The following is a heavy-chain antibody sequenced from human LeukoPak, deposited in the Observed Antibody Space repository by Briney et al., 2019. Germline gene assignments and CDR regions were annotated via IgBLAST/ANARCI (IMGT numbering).Heavy chain of an antibody. CDR3: ARRYTGYSGTYYFDY. V-gene: IGHV4-39*01. J-gene: IGHJ4*02. D-gene: IGHD5-12*01. CDR2: IYYSGST. CDR1: GGSISTSSYY. Sequence: WETLSLTCTVSGGSISTSSYYWGWIRQPPGKGLEWIGSIYYSGSTYYNPSLKSRVTISVDTSKNQFSLKLSSVTAADTAVYYCARRYTGYSGTYYFDYWGQGTLVTVSS.